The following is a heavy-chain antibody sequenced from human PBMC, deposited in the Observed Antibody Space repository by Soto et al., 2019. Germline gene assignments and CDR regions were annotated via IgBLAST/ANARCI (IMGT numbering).Heavy chain of an antibody. CDR1: GGSISSGGHY. CDR2: IYYTGSA. V-gene: IGHV4-31*03. D-gene: IGHD3-3*01. J-gene: IGHJ4*02. Sequence: SETLSLTCTVSGGSISSGGHYWSWIRQHPGKGLEWIGYIYYTGSAYYNPSLKSRVTISVDTSKNQFSLKLTSVTAADTAIYYCARSYDSGVDYWGQGTLVTVSS. CDR3: ARSYDSGVDY.